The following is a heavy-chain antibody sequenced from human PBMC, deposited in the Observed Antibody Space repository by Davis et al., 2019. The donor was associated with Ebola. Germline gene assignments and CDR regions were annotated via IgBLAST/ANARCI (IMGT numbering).Heavy chain of an antibody. CDR1: GFTFSTYG. CDR2: TSCDGSIK. Sequence: GESLKISCAASGFTFSTYGMHWVRQAPGKGLEWVAVTSCDGSIKYYADSVKGRFTISRDNSKNMLYLQMNSLRAEDTAVYYCAKGDRVDPWGQGTLVIVSS. J-gene: IGHJ5*02. D-gene: IGHD3-16*02. V-gene: IGHV3-30*18. CDR3: AKGDRVDP.